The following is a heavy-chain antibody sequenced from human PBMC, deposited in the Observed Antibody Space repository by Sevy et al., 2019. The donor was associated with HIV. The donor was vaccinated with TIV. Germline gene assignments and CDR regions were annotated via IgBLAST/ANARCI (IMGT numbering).Heavy chain of an antibody. V-gene: IGHV4-61*02. CDR1: GGSISSGSYY. J-gene: IGHJ5*02. D-gene: IGHD2-2*01. Sequence: SETLSLTCTVSGGSISSGSYYWSWIRQPAGKGLEWIGRIYSSGSTNYHPSLKSRVTISVDTSKNQFSLKLSSVTAADTAVYYCAREGSTWAGWFDPWGQGTLVTVSS. CDR2: IYSSGST. CDR3: AREGSTWAGWFDP.